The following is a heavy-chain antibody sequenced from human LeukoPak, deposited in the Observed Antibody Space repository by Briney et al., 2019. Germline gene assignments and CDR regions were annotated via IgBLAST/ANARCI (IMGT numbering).Heavy chain of an antibody. V-gene: IGHV4-39*01. J-gene: IGHJ4*02. Sequence: SETLSLTCTVSGGSISSSTYHWAWIRQPPGKGLEWMGSIYYTGTTYYNPSLKSRDTLSVDTSKNQFSLKVNSVTAADTAVYYCASDLKWGQGTLVIVSS. CDR2: IYYTGTT. CDR1: GGSISSSTYH. CDR3: ASDLK.